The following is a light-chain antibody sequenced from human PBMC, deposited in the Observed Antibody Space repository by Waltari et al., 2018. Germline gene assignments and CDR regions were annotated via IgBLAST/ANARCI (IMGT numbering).Light chain of an antibody. CDR3: AAWDDSLNGWV. J-gene: IGLJ3*02. CDR2: SNK. CDR1: SSNIGSNS. Sequence: QSVLTQPPSASGTPGQRVTISCSGSSSNIGSNSVNWYQQLPGTAPKLLIYSNKQRPSGVPDRFSVSKSDTSASLAISGLQSEDEADYYCAAWDDSLNGWVFGGGTKLTVL. V-gene: IGLV1-44*01.